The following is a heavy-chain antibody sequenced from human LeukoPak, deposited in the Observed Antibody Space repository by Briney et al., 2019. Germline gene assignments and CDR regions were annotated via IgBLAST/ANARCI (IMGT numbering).Heavy chain of an antibody. J-gene: IGHJ4*02. CDR2: ISSSGSTI. CDR1: GFTFSSYE. D-gene: IGHD3-22*01. Sequence: GGSLRLSCAASGFTFSSYEMNWVRQAPGKGLEWVSYISSSGSTIYYAASVKGRFTMSRENAKNSLYLQMNSLRAEDTAVYYCARGLDSSGYYGDYWGQGTLVTVSS. V-gene: IGHV3-48*03. CDR3: ARGLDSSGYYGDY.